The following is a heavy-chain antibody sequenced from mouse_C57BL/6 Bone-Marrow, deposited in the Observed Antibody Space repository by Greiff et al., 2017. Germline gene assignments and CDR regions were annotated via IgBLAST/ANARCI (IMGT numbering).Heavy chain of an antibody. CDR3: ARGGNYGGYYCDY. J-gene: IGHJ2*01. V-gene: IGHV1-47*01. Sequence: QVQLTESGAELVTPGASVKMSCKASGYTFTTYPIEWMKQNHGKSLEWIGNFHPYNDDTKYNEQFKGKATLTVEKSSSTVYLELSRLTSDDSAVYYCARGGNYGGYYCDYWGKGTTLTVSS. CDR2: FHPYNDDT. D-gene: IGHD2-1*01. CDR1: GYTFTTYP.